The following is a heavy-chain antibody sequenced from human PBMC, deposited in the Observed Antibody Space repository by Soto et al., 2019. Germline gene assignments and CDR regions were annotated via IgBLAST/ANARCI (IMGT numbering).Heavy chain of an antibody. CDR2: INHLGSI. V-gene: IGHV4-34*01. CDR1: GGSLSDYF. CDR3: ARHYRIAVAGTPPYNWFDP. J-gene: IGHJ5*02. D-gene: IGHD6-19*01. Sequence: LSLTCVVSGGSLSDYFWSWIRQPPGMALEWIGEINHLGSINYNPSLKSRVTISVDTSKNQFSLKLSSVTAADTAVYYCARHYRIAVAGTPPYNWFDPWGQGTLVTVSS.